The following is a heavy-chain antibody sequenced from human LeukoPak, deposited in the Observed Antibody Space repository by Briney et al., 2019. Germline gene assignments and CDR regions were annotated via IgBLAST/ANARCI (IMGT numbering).Heavy chain of an antibody. Sequence: GGSLRLSCAASGFCFSTYAMHWVRQAPGKGLEWVAVISNDGGDKYYADSVRGRFTISRDNSKITLSLQMNSLRTEDTAVYYCARDSAVTIFFSPLMDVWGQGTTVTVSS. CDR1: GFCFSTYA. J-gene: IGHJ6*02. D-gene: IGHD3-9*01. CDR3: ARDSAVTIFFSPLMDV. CDR2: ISNDGGDK. V-gene: IGHV3-30-3*01.